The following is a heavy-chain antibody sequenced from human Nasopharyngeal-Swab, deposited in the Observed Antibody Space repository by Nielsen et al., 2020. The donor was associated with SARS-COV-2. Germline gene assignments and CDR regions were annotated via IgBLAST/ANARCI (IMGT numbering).Heavy chain of an antibody. J-gene: IGHJ6*02. V-gene: IGHV3-15*01. CDR2: IKSKTDGGTT. D-gene: IGHD4-17*01. CDR3: TTDPGALPKVTFYGMDV. CDR1: GFTFSNAW. Sequence: GGSLRLSCAASGFTFSNAWMSWVRQAPGKGLEWVGRIKSKTDGGTTDYAAPVKGRFTISRDDSKNTLYLQMNSLKTEDTAVYYCTTDPGALPKVTFYGMDVWGQGTTVTVSS.